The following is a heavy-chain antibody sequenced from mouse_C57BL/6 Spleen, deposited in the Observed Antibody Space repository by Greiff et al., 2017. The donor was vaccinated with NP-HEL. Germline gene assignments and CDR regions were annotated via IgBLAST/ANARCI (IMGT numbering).Heavy chain of an antibody. J-gene: IGHJ2*01. D-gene: IGHD1-1*01. V-gene: IGHV5-6*02. CDR2: ISSGGSYT. CDR3: ARHDGRFDY. Sequence: EVKLVESGGDLVKPGGSLKLSCAASGFTFTSYGMSWVRQTPDKRLEWVATISSGGSYTYYPDSVKGRFTISRDNAKNTLYLQMSSLKSEDTAMYYCARHDGRFDYWGQGTTLTVSS. CDR1: GFTFTSYG.